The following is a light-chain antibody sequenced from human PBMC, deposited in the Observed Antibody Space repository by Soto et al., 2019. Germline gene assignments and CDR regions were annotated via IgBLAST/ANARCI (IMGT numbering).Light chain of an antibody. J-gene: IGKJ1*01. CDR3: QQYNNWPRT. CDR2: GAS. CDR1: QTISRN. V-gene: IGKV3D-15*01. Sequence: ELVLTQSPGTLSLSPGEIATVSFSASQTISRNYLVWYQKKPGQAPRLLIYGASTRATGIPARFSGSGSGTDFALTISSLQSEDFAIYYCQQYNNWPRTFGQGTKVDIK.